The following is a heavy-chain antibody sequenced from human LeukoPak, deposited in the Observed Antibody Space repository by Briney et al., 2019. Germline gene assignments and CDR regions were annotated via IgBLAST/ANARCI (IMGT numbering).Heavy chain of an antibody. CDR2: INHSGST. D-gene: IGHD3-10*01. Sequence: KPSETLSLTCAVYGGSSSGYYCSWIRQPPGKGLEWIGEINHSGSTNYNPSLKSRVTISVDTSKNQFSLKLSSVTAADTAVYYCARSKRITMVRGVILYFDYWGQGTLVTVSS. CDR1: GGSSSGYY. V-gene: IGHV4-34*01. J-gene: IGHJ4*02. CDR3: ARSKRITMVRGVILYFDY.